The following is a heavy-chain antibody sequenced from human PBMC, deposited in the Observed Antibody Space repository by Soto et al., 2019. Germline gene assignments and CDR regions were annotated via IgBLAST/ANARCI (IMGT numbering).Heavy chain of an antibody. CDR3: ARGSPYYDILTGYSN. Sequence: SETLSLTCTVSGGSISSGDYYWSWIRQPPGKGLEWIGYIYYSGSTYYNPSLKSRVTISVDTSKNQFSLKLSSVTAADTAVYYCARGSPYYDILTGYSNWGQGTLVTVSS. CDR1: GGSISSGDYY. D-gene: IGHD3-9*01. CDR2: IYYSGST. V-gene: IGHV4-30-4*01. J-gene: IGHJ4*02.